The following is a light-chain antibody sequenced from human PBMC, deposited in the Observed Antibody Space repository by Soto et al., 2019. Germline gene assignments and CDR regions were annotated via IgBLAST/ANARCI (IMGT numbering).Light chain of an antibody. CDR2: GAS. CDR1: QSVVSN. Sequence: DIVMTESPATLSVSQGERATLSCRASQSVVSNLAWYQQNPGQAPSILIFGASTRDTGIPARFSGSGSWTDFTLPISSLQSEDVGVDFCQQYDNWPLTFGGGTQVDIK. V-gene: IGKV3D-15*01. J-gene: IGKJ4*01. CDR3: QQYDNWPLT.